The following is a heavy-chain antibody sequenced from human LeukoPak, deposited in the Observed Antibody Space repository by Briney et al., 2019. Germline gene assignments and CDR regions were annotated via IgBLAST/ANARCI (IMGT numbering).Heavy chain of an antibody. D-gene: IGHD3-10*01. V-gene: IGHV1-2*02. CDR2: INPNSGGT. J-gene: IGHJ4*02. CDR1: GYTFTGYY. CDR3: ARVYYYASGRLDS. Sequence: GASVKVSFKASGYTFTGYYMHWVRQAPGQGLEWMGWINPNSGGTNYAQKFQGRVTMTRDASISTAYMELSRLRSDDTAVFYCARVYYYASGRLDSWGQGTLITVSS.